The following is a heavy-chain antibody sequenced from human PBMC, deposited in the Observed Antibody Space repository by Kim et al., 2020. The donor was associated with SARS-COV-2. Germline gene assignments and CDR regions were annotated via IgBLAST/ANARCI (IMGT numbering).Heavy chain of an antibody. V-gene: IGHV4-59*08. D-gene: IGHD6-19*01. CDR3: ARHWYSSGWLEGHDAFDI. Sequence: KRRVTISVDTSKNQFSLKLSSVTAADTAVYYCARHWYSSGWLEGHDAFDIWGQGTMVTVSS. J-gene: IGHJ3*02.